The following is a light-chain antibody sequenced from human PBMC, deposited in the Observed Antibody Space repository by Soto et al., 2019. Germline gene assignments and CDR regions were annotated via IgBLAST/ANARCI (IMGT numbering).Light chain of an antibody. V-gene: IGKV1-5*01. CDR3: QHYGGMWT. CDR1: QSISSW. J-gene: IGKJ1*01. CDR2: DAS. Sequence: EIQMTHSPSTLSASVVERVTVTCRASQSISSWLAWYQQKPGKAPKVLIYDASNLESGSPSRFSGSGYGAEFILTISSLKPDDFETYYRQHYGGMWTCGHGTKGDIK.